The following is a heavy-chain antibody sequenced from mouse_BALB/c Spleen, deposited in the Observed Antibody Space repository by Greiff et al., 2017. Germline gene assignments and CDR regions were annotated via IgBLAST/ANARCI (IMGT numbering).Heavy chain of an antibody. CDR1: GFDFSRYW. V-gene: IGHV4-1*02. CDR2: INPDSSTI. J-gene: IGHJ4*01. D-gene: IGHD2-3*01. CDR3: ARQDDGYYDYAMDY. Sequence: EVQLQESGGGLVQPGGSLKLSCAASGFDFSRYWMSWVRQAPGKGLEWIGEINPDSSTINYTPSLKDKFIISRDNAKNTLYLQMSKVRSEDTALYYCARQDDGYYDYAMDYWGQGTSVTVSS.